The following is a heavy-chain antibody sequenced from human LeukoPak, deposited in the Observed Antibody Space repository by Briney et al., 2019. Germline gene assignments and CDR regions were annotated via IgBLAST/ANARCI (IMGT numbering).Heavy chain of an antibody. D-gene: IGHD6-13*01. J-gene: IGHJ6*02. CDR3: ARSSSSWLYYYYGMDV. CDR1: GFTFSSYS. Sequence: GGSLRLSCAASGFTFSSYSMNWVRQAPGKGLEWVSSISSSSSYIYYADSVKGRFTISRDNAKNSLYLQMNSLRAEDTAVYYCARSSSSWLYYYYGMDVWGQGTTVTVSS. CDR2: ISSSSSYI. V-gene: IGHV3-21*04.